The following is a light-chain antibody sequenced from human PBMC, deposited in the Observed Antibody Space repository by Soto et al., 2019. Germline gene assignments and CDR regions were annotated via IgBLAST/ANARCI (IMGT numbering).Light chain of an antibody. CDR3: QPYYRAPPYT. Sequence: DIVMTQSPDSLAVSLGERATINCRSTQSVLYSSNNKNYLTWYQKKPGQPPKLLIYWASTRESGVPDRFSGSGSGTHFSLTISSLQAEDVAFYYGQPYYRAPPYTFVQGTKLEI. J-gene: IGKJ2*01. CDR1: QSVLYSSNNKNY. CDR2: WAS. V-gene: IGKV4-1*01.